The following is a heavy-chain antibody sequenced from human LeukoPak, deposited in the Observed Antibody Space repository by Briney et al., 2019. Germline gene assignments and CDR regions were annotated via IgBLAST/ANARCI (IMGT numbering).Heavy chain of an antibody. D-gene: IGHD3-22*01. V-gene: IGHV1-18*01. J-gene: IGHJ4*02. CDR3: ARDSRYYYDSSGYYVQSV. Sequence: ASVKVSCKASGGTFSSYAISWVRQAPGQGLEWMGWISAYDDNTNYAQKLQDRVTMTTDTSTSTAYMELRSLRSDDTAVYYCARDSRYYYDSSGYYVQSVWGQGTLVTVSS. CDR1: GGTFSSYA. CDR2: ISAYDDNT.